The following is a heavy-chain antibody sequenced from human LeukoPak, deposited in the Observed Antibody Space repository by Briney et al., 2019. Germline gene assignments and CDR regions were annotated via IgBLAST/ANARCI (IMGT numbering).Heavy chain of an antibody. J-gene: IGHJ4*02. CDR3: AREVGDYYDSSGSFGY. Sequence: GGSLRLSCAASGFTFSSHWMHWVRQGPGKGLVWASRINSDGSRTIYADSVKGRFTISRDSAKNTPYLQMNSLRAEDTAVYYCAREVGDYYDSSGSFGYWGQGTLVTVSS. CDR2: INSDGSRT. CDR1: GFTFSSHW. D-gene: IGHD3-22*01. V-gene: IGHV3-74*01.